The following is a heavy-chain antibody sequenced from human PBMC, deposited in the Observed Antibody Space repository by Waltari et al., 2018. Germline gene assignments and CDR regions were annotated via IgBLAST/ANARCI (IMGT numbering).Heavy chain of an antibody. J-gene: IGHJ1*01. D-gene: IGHD4-17*01. CDR1: GGSISTHYN. CDR2: MQYRGST. Sequence: QLQLQESGPGLVQPSASLSLTCTVSGGSISTHYNWGWIRQPPGKGLEWMGNMQYRGSTFYNPSLKSRVTISLDTSKNQVSLRLSSVGAADTAVYFCGRIAFGDDGGYFQHWGQGTLVTVSS. CDR3: GRIAFGDDGGYFQH. V-gene: IGHV4-39*01.